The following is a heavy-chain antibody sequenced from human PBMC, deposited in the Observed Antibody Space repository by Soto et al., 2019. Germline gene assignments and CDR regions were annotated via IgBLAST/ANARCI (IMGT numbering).Heavy chain of an antibody. CDR2: IYWDDEK. D-gene: IGHD3-16*01. J-gene: IGHJ4*02. CDR1: GFSLSTSGVT. CDR3: AHRLIGQVIYWGFHS. V-gene: IGHV2-5*02. Sequence: QITLKESGPTLVKTTQTLTLTCTFSGFSLSTSGVTVGWIRQPPGKALEWLGHIYWDDEKRYSPSLMSRLTITKDTSKDQVGLTLSNMAPVDTAIYYCAHRLIGQVIYWGFHSWGQGTLVTGSS.